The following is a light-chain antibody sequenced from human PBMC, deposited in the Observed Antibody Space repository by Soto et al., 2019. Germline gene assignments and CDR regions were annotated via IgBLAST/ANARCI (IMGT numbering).Light chain of an antibody. CDR2: SAS. CDR1: QGIRND. CDR3: QQYNSYSPT. Sequence: DIQMTQSPSSLSASVGDRVTITCRASQGIRNDLGWYQQKPGKAPKRLIYSASSLQSEVPSRFSGSGSGTDFTLTISSLHPDDFATYYCQQYNSYSPTFGQGTKVDIK. J-gene: IGKJ1*01. V-gene: IGKV1-17*01.